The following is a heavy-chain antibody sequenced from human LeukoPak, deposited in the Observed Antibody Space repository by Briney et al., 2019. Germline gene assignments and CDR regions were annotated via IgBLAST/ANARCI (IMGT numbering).Heavy chain of an antibody. CDR1: GFTFSSYG. CDR2: IWYDGSNK. CDR3: ARETIFGVAIDAFDI. J-gene: IGHJ3*02. V-gene: IGHV3-33*01. D-gene: IGHD3-3*01. Sequence: GRSLRLSCVASGFTFSSYGMHWVRQAPGKGLEWVAVIWYDGSNKYYADSVKGRFTISRDNSKNTLYLQMNSLRAEDTAVYYCARETIFGVAIDAFDIWGQGTMVTVSS.